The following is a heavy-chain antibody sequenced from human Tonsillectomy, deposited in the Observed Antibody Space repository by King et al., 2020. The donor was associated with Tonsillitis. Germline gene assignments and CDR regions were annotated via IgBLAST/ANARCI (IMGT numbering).Heavy chain of an antibody. Sequence: QVQLVESGGGVVQPGRSLRLSCAASGFTLSSYAMHWVRQAPGKGLEWVAVISYDETNTYYADSVKGRFTVSRDTSKNTLYLQMNSLRAEDTAVYYCAYKSGQQNAYYFDYWGQGTLVTVSS. V-gene: IGHV3-30-3*01. D-gene: IGHD1-1*01. CDR2: ISYDETNT. J-gene: IGHJ4*02. CDR1: GFTLSSYA. CDR3: AYKSGQQNAYYFDY.